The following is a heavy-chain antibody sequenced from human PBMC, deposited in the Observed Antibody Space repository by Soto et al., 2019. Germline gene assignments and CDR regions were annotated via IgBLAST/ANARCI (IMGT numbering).Heavy chain of an antibody. J-gene: IGHJ6*02. CDR2: ISVSGDNT. Sequence: EVQLLESGGGLVKPGGSLRLSCEASGFTFSRYGMSWVRQAPGRGLQWVAGISVSGDNTSYADSARGRFTIYRDNSKNTLYLQMNSLRAEDTALYYCAKDAKIRTKVWFPAGYGMDVWGQGTKVTVSS. V-gene: IGHV3-23*01. D-gene: IGHD3-10*01. CDR1: GFTFSRYG. CDR3: AKDAKIRTKVWFPAGYGMDV.